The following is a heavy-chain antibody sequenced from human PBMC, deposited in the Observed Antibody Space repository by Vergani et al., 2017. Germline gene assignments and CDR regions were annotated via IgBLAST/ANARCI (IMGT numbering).Heavy chain of an antibody. J-gene: IGHJ5*02. CDR2: ISSSSSYT. Sequence: QVQLVESGGGLVKPGGSLRLSCAASGFTFSDYYMSWIRQAPGKGLEWVSYISSSSSYTNYAESVKGRFTISRDNAKNSLYLQMNSLRAEETAVYYCARSLTYGDTSRGIWFDPWGQGTLVTVSS. CDR3: ARSLTYGDTSRGIWFDP. D-gene: IGHD4-17*01. CDR1: GFTFSDYY. V-gene: IGHV3-11*05.